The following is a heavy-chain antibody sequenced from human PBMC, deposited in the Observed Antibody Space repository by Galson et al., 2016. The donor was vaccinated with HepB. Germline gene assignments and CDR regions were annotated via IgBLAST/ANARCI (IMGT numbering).Heavy chain of an antibody. V-gene: IGHV3-21*01. CDR1: GFTFSPYP. CDR2: ISSSISLT. Sequence: SLRPSCAASGFTFSPYPMNWVRQAPGQGPEWVTSISSSISLTYYADSVKGRFTITRDNTNNSLYLQMNSLRAEDTAVYYCARDGATFDYWGQGTLVTVSS. D-gene: IGHD3-16*01. J-gene: IGHJ4*02. CDR3: ARDGATFDY.